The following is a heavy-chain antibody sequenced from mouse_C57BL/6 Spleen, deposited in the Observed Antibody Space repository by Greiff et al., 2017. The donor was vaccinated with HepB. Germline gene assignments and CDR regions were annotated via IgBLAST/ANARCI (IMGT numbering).Heavy chain of an antibody. D-gene: IGHD2-2*01. Sequence: QVQLKQSGAELVKPGASVKMSCKASGYTFTTYPIEWMKQNHGKSLEWIGNFHPYNDDTKYNEKFKGKATLTVEKSSSTVYLELSRLTSDDSDVYLGERGGYGYDDGNFDYWGQGTTLTVSS. CDR3: ERGGYGYDDGNFDY. CDR1: GYTFTTYP. J-gene: IGHJ2*01. V-gene: IGHV1-47*01. CDR2: FHPYNDDT.